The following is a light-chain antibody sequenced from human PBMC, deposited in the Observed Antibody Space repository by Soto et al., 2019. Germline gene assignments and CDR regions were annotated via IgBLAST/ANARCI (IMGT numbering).Light chain of an antibody. J-gene: IGKJ1*01. CDR3: EEYNNWLWT. Sequence: EILMTNSPDTLSGSPGGRGSLSCRASQGFSSNLAWYQQKPGQAPRLLIYGASTRATGIPARFSGSGSGTDFTLTISSLQSEDFAVYCCEEYNNWLWTFGQGSKVDIK. V-gene: IGKV3-15*01. CDR1: QGFSSN. CDR2: GAS.